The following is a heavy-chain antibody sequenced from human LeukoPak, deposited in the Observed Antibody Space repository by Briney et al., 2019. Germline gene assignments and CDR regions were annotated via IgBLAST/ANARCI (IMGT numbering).Heavy chain of an antibody. J-gene: IGHJ4*02. V-gene: IGHV3-7*03. CDR1: GFTFNRDW. Sequence: GGSLRLSCAASGFTFNRDWTAWVRQAPGKGLEWVANIKEDGSEKNYVDSVKGRFTISRDNSKNTLYLQMNSLRAEDTAVYYCAKSRGIYDSSGWRTFDYWGQGTLVTVSS. D-gene: IGHD6-19*01. CDR2: IKEDGSEK. CDR3: AKSRGIYDSSGWRTFDY.